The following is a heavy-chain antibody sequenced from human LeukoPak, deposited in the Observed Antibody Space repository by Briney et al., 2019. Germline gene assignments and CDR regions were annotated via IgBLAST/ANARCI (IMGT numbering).Heavy chain of an antibody. J-gene: IGHJ6*02. CDR2: ISGSGVNT. CDR1: GFTFDNYA. D-gene: IGHD4/OR15-4a*01. Sequence: GGSLRLSCAASGFTFDNYAMNWVRQAPGKGLEWVLGISGSGVNTYYADSVKGRFTISRDNSKNTLYLQLNSLRGEDTAIYYCARDTSFNYGAHAMDVWGQGTTVTVSS. V-gene: IGHV3-23*01. CDR3: ARDTSFNYGAHAMDV.